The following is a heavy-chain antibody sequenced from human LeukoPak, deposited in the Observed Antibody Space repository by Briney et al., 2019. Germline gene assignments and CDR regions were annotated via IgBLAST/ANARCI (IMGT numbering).Heavy chain of an antibody. J-gene: IGHJ4*02. V-gene: IGHV1-2*02. CDR2: INPNSGGT. D-gene: IGHD1-20*01. Sequence: ASVKVSCKASGYTFTGYYMHWVRQAPGQGLEWMGWINPNSGGTNYAQKLQGRVTMTTDTSTSTAYMELRSLRSDDTAVYYCARNPSYPLTGTTSYDFDYWGQGTLVTVSS. CDR1: GYTFTGYY. CDR3: ARNPSYPLTGTTSYDFDY.